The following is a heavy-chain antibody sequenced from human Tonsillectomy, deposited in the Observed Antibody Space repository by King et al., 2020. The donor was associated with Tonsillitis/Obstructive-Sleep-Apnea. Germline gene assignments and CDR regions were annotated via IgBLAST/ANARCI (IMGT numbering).Heavy chain of an antibody. CDR2: IIPIFGTA. D-gene: IGHD5-12*01. CDR3: ARDPPYSGYDRNNWFDP. Sequence: QLVQSGAEVKKPGSSVKVSCKASGGTFSSYAISWVRQAPGQGLEWMGGIIPIFGTANYAQKFQGRVTITADESTSTAYMELSSRRSEDTAVYYCARDPPYSGYDRNNWFDPWGQGTLVTVSS. CDR1: GGTFSSYA. J-gene: IGHJ5*02. V-gene: IGHV1-69*01.